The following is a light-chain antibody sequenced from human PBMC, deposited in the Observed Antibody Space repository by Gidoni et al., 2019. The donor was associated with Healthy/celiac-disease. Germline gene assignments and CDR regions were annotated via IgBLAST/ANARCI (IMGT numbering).Light chain of an antibody. CDR2: KAS. Sequence: DIQMTQSPSTLAASVGDRVTITCRASQSISSWLAWYQQKPGKAPKLLIYKASSLESGVPSRFSGSGSGTEFTLTISSLQPDDFATYYCQQYNSYPYTFGQGTKLEIK. CDR3: QQYNSYPYT. J-gene: IGKJ2*01. V-gene: IGKV1-5*03. CDR1: QSISSW.